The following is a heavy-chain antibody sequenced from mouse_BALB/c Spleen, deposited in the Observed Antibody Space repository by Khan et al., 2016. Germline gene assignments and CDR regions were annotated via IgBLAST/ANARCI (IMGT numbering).Heavy chain of an antibody. Sequence: EVELVESGGGLVQPGGSLRLSCTTSGFTFTDYYMSWVRQPPGEALEWLGFVRNKANGYTTEYSASVKGRFTISRDNSQSVIYLQMNTLRPKDRATYSCAEDLNDGYYWYFDVWGAGTTVAVSS. CDR1: GFTFTDYY. CDR3: AEDLNDGYYWYFDV. V-gene: IGHV7-3*02. J-gene: IGHJ1*01. D-gene: IGHD2-3*01. CDR2: VRNKANGYTT.